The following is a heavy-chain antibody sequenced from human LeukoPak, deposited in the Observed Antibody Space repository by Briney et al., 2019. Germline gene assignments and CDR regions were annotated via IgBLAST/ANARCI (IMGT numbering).Heavy chain of an antibody. V-gene: IGHV1-2*02. Sequence: ASVKVSCKASGYTFTGYYMHWVRQAPGQGLEWMGWINPNSGGINYAQKFQGRVTMTRDTSISTAYMELSRLRSDDTAVYYCARGVRVVPAAITDYWGQGTLVTASS. J-gene: IGHJ4*02. CDR2: INPNSGGI. CDR1: GYTFTGYY. D-gene: IGHD2-2*02. CDR3: ARGVRVVPAAITDY.